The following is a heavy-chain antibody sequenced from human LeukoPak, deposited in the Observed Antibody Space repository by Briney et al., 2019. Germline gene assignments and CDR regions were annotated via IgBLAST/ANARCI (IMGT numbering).Heavy chain of an antibody. V-gene: IGHV3-33*06. D-gene: IGHD6-6*01. CDR3: AKDLLYSSSDDAFDI. Sequence: GGSLRLSCAASGFTLSSYGMHWVRQAPGKGLEWVAVIWYDGSNNYYADSVKGRFTISRDNSKNTLYLQMNSLRAEDTAVYYCAKDLLYSSSDDAFDIWGQGTMVTVSS. J-gene: IGHJ3*02. CDR2: IWYDGSNN. CDR1: GFTLSSYG.